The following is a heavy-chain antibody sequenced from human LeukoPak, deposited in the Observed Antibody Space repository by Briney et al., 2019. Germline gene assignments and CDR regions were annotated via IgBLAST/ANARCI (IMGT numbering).Heavy chain of an antibody. CDR3: ARGRYYYGSGIYYYYGMDV. CDR2: INHSGST. V-gene: IGHV4-34*01. CDR1: GGSISSYY. D-gene: IGHD3-10*01. J-gene: IGHJ6*02. Sequence: SETLSLTCTVSGGSISSYYWSWIRQPPGKGLEWIGEINHSGSTNYNPSLKSRVTISVDTSKNQFSLKLSSVTAADTAVYCCARGRYYYGSGIYYYYGMDVWGQGTTVTVSS.